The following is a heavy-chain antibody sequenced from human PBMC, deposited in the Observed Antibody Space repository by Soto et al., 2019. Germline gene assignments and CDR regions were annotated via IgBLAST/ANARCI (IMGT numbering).Heavy chain of an antibody. CDR2: ISGSGGST. D-gene: IGHD3-16*01. J-gene: IGHJ3*02. CDR3: AKDLGAPDAFDI. V-gene: IGHV3-23*01. CDR1: GFTFSSYA. Sequence: HPGGSLRLSCAASGFTFSSYAMSWVRQAPGKGLEWVSAISGSGGSTYYADSVKGRFTISRDNSKNTLYLQMNSLRAEDTAVYYCAKDLGAPDAFDIWGQGTMVTVSS.